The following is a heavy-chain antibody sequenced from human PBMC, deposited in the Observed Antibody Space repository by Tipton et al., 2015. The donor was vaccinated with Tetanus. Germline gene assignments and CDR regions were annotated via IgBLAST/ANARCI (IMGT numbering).Heavy chain of an antibody. D-gene: IGHD1-26*01. J-gene: IGHJ4*02. CDR3: ARGQARGARGWNYFDY. CDR1: GGSISSGGYY. V-gene: IGHV4-31*03. CDR2: IYYSGST. Sequence: TLSLTCTASGGSISSGGYYWSWIRQHPGKGLEWIGDIYYSGSTYYNPSLKSRVTISVDTSKNQFSLKLNSVTAADTAVYYCARGQARGARGWNYFDYWGQGTLVTVSS.